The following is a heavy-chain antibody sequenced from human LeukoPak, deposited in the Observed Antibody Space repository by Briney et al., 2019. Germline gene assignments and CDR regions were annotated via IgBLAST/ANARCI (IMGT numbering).Heavy chain of an antibody. Sequence: PSETLSLTCAVSGGSISSSNWWSWVRQPPGKGLEWIGEIYHSGSTNYNPSLKSRVTISVDTSKNQFSLKLSSVTAADTAVYYCARRPGIQLWWNRGNYFDYWGQGTLVTVSS. D-gene: IGHD5-18*01. CDR2: IYHSGST. J-gene: IGHJ4*02. CDR1: GGSISSSNW. V-gene: IGHV4-4*02. CDR3: ARRPGIQLWWNRGNYFDY.